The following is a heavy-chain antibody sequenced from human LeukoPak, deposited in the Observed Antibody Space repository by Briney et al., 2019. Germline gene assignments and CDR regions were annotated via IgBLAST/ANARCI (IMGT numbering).Heavy chain of an antibody. V-gene: IGHV1-69*13. CDR2: IIPIFGTA. Sequence: ASVKVSCKASGGTFSSYAISWVRQAPGQGLEWMGGIIPIFGTANYAQKFQGRVTITADESTSTAYMELSSLRSEDTAVYYCARDLGGRDGYNYEDLDYYYYYGMDVWGQGTTVTVSS. J-gene: IGHJ6*02. CDR3: ARDLGGRDGYNYEDLDYYYYYGMDV. CDR1: GGTFSSYA. D-gene: IGHD5-24*01.